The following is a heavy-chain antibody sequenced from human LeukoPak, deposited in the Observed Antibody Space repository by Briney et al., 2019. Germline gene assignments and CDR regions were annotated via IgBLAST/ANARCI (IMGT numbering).Heavy chain of an antibody. J-gene: IGHJ2*01. V-gene: IGHV5-51*01. CDR2: IYPGASDA. D-gene: IGHD1-26*01. CDR3: ARRTYYDFWYFDV. Sequence: GESLKISCKASGYSFINYWIGWVRQMPGEGLEWMGIIYPGASDARYSPSFQGQVTISADQSISTAYLQWSSLKASDTAMFYCARRTYYDFWYFDVWGRGTLVTVSS. CDR1: GYSFINYW.